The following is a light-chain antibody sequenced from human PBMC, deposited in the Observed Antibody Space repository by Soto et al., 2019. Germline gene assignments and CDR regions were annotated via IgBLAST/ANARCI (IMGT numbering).Light chain of an antibody. Sequence: QSALAQPASVSGSPGQSITISCTGASSDVGGFDHVSWYQQHPGKVPRLLIYDVSSRPSGVSDRFSGSKSGNTASLTISGLQAEDEADYYCNSFTTTNTYVFGNETKVPVL. V-gene: IGLV2-14*03. CDR2: DVS. CDR3: NSFTTTNTYV. J-gene: IGLJ1*01. CDR1: SSDVGGFDH.